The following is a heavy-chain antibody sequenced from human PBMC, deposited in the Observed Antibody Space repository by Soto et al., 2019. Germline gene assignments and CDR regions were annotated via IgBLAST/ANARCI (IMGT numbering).Heavy chain of an antibody. CDR3: AREWGDDSNDDYYAY. D-gene: IGHD3-22*01. CDR1: GGTFSRHA. V-gene: IGHV1-69*01. CDR2: IIPIFGTA. J-gene: IGHJ4*02. Sequence: QVQLVQSGAEVRKPGSSVKVSCKASGGTFSRHAISWVRQAPGQGLEWRGGIIPIFGTANHAQKFQGRVTKSADETTSTVYKEQSSLRSEDTATEDWAREWGDDSNDDYYAYWGQGTLVIVSS.